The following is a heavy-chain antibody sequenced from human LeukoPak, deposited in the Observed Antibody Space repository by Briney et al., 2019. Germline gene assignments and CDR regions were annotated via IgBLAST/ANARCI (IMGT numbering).Heavy chain of an antibody. J-gene: IGHJ4*02. CDR2: IYPGDSDT. Sequence: GESLKISCQGSGYSFTSYWIGWVRQMPGKGLEWMGIIYPGDSDTRYSPSFQGQVTISADKSISTAYLQWSSLKASDTAMYYCARLLPSYCSSTSCHGPYDYWGQGTLVTVSS. CDR1: GYSFTSYW. CDR3: ARLLPSYCSSTSCHGPYDY. V-gene: IGHV5-51*01. D-gene: IGHD2-2*01.